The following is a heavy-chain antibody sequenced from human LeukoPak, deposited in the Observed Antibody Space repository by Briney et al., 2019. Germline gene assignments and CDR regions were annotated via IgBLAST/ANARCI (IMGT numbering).Heavy chain of an antibody. CDR3: ARDVGITVADSFDP. V-gene: IGHV1-18*01. CDR2: ISAYNGNT. D-gene: IGHD6-19*01. Sequence: ASVKVSCKASGYTFTSYGISWVRQAPGQGLEWMGWISAYNGNTNYAQKLQGRVTMTTDTSTSTAYMELRSLRSDDTAVYYCARDVGITVADSFDPWGQGTLVTVSS. J-gene: IGHJ5*02. CDR1: GYTFTSYG.